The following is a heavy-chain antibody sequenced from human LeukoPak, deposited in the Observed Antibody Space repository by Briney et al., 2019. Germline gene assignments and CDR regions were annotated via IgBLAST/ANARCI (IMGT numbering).Heavy chain of an antibody. CDR3: ARDWDFWSGASYYYYGMDV. D-gene: IGHD3-3*01. Sequence: GASVKVSCKASGGTFSSYAISWVRQAPGQGLEWMGGIIPIFGTANYAQKFQGRVTITADESASTAYMELSSLRSEDTAVYYCARDWDFWSGASYYYYGMDVWGQGTTVTVSS. CDR1: GGTFSSYA. CDR2: IIPIFGTA. V-gene: IGHV1-69*13. J-gene: IGHJ6*02.